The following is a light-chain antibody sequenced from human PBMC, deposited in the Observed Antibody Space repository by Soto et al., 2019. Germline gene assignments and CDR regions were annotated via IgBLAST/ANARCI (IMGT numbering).Light chain of an antibody. CDR1: SSIIGNNY. J-gene: IGLJ2*01. V-gene: IGLV1-51*01. CDR3: GAWDSSLSGGV. CDR2: DDN. Sequence: QAVVTQPPSVSAAPGQKVTISCSGSSSIIGNNYVSWYRQLPGTAPKLLIYDDNKRPSGIPDRFSGSKSGTSATLGITGLQTGDEADYYCGAWDSSLSGGVFGGGTKVTVL.